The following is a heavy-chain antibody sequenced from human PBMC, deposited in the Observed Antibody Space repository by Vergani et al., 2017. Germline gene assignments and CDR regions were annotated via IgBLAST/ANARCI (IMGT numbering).Heavy chain of an antibody. V-gene: IGHV7-4-1*01. CDR3: ARALSCGSGSYYVNWFDP. CDR1: GYTFTSYA. Sequence: QVQLVQSGAEVKKPGASVKVSCKASGYTFTSYAMHWVRQAPGQRLEWMGWINTNTGNPTYAQGFTGRFVFSLDTSVSTAYLQICSLKAEDTAVYYCARALSCGSGSYYVNWFDPWGQGTLVTVSS. D-gene: IGHD3-10*01. CDR2: INTNTGNP. J-gene: IGHJ5*02.